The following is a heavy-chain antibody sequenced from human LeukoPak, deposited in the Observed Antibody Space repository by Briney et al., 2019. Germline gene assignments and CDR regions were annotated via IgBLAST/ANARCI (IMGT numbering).Heavy chain of an antibody. V-gene: IGHV1-69*05. CDR2: IIPIFGTA. D-gene: IGHD6-13*01. CDR1: GGTFSSYA. J-gene: IGHJ5*02. CDR3: ARIAAAGNNWFDP. Sequence: ASVKVSCKASGGTFSSYAISWVRQAPGQGLEWMGGIIPIFGTANYAQKFQGRVTITTDESTSTAYKELSSLRSEDTAVYYCARIAAAGNNWFDPWGQGTLVTVSS.